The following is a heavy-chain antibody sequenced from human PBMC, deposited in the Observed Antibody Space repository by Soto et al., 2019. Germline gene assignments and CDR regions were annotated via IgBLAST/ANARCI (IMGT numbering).Heavy chain of an antibody. D-gene: IGHD4-17*01. J-gene: IGHJ3*02. CDR2: ISAYNGNT. Sequence: ASVKISCKASGYTITSYGISCVRQDPGQGREWMVWISAYNGNTNYAQKLQGRVTMTTDTSTSTAYMELRSLRSDDTSVYYCARDYGDYVLAFDIWGQGTMVTVSS. V-gene: IGHV1-18*01. CDR1: GYTITSYG. CDR3: ARDYGDYVLAFDI.